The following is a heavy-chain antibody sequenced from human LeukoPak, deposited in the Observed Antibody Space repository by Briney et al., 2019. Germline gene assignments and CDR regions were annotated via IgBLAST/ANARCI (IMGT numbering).Heavy chain of an antibody. J-gene: IGHJ4*02. CDR3: AKGRSGYYLVFDY. D-gene: IGHD3-22*01. CDR1: GFTFSGYA. CDR2: ISGSGGST. Sequence: TGGSLRLSCAASGFTFSGYAMSWVRQAPGKGLEWVSAISGSGGSTYYADSVKGRFTISRDNSKNTLYLQMNSLRAEDTAVYYCAKGRSGYYLVFDYWGQGTLVTVSS. V-gene: IGHV3-23*01.